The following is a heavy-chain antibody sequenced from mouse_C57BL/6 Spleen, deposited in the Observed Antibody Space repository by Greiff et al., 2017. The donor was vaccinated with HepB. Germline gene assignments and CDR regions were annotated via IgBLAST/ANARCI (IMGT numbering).Heavy chain of an antibody. Sequence: VQLQQSGAELVKPGASVKLSCKASGYTFTSYWMHWVKQRPGQGLEWIGMIHPNSGSTNYNEKLKSKATLTVDKSSSTAYMQLSSLTSEDSAVYYCARDYYCSSYGYFDVWGTGTTVTVAS. V-gene: IGHV1-64*01. CDR2: IHPNSGST. J-gene: IGHJ1*03. CDR1: GYTFTSYW. D-gene: IGHD1-1*01. CDR3: ARDYYCSSYGYFDV.